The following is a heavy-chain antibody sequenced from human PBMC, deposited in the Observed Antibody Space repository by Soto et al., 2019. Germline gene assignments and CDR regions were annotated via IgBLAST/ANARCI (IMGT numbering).Heavy chain of an antibody. CDR3: ARATYSGSYFFDY. CDR1: GFTFSSYW. J-gene: IGHJ4*02. Sequence: GGSLRLSCAASGFTFSSYWMSWVRQAPGKGLEWVANIKQDGSEKYYVDSVKGRFTISRDNAKNSLYLQMNSLRAEDTAVYYCARATYSGSYFFDYWGQGTLVTVSS. CDR2: IKQDGSEK. D-gene: IGHD1-26*01. V-gene: IGHV3-7*01.